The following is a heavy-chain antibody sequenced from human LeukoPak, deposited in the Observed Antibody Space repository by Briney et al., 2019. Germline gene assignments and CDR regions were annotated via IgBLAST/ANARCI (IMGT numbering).Heavy chain of an antibody. CDR3: GRDDGGQSI. D-gene: IGHD6-6*01. Sequence: PGGSLRLSCAASGFTVSNNYISWVRQAPGKGLEWVSLIHRSGITYHADSVKGRFTISRDNSKNTVYLQMNSLRVEDTAVYYCGRDDGGQSIWGQGTLVLVSS. J-gene: IGHJ4*02. CDR2: IHRSGIT. CDR1: GFTVSNNY. V-gene: IGHV3-53*01.